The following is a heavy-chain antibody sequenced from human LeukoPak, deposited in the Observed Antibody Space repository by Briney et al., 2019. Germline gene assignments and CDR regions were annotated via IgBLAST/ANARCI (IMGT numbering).Heavy chain of an antibody. CDR2: IYYSGRA. D-gene: IGHD1-14*01. Sequence: SQTLSLTCTVSGGSISSGGFYWSWIRQHPGKGLEWIGYIYYSGRAYYNPSLKNRVTILVDTSKNQFTLNLSSVTAADTAVYYCAREGQPWGQGTLVTVST. CDR3: AREGQP. V-gene: IGHV4-31*03. J-gene: IGHJ4*02. CDR1: GGSISSGGFY.